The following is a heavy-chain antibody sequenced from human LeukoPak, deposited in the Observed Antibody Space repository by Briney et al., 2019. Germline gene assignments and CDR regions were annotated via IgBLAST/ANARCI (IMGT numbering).Heavy chain of an antibody. CDR2: LSDSGASK. V-gene: IGHV3-23*01. D-gene: IGHD4-23*01. J-gene: IGHJ4*02. CDR3: ASSPPTGITASYFDY. CDR1: GFTFSSYA. Sequence: GGSLRLSCAASGFTFSSYAMTWVRQAPGKGLEWVSALSDSGASKYYADSVKGRFTISRDNSKNTLYLQMNSLTADDTAVYYCASSPPTGITASYFDYWGPGTLVTVSS.